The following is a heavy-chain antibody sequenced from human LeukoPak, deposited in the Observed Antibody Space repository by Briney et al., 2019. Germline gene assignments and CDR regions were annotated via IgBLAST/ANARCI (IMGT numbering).Heavy chain of an antibody. CDR1: RFTFSSYT. J-gene: IGHJ4*02. V-gene: IGHV3-21*01. CDR3: ARDPLGYSYGWGYYFDY. CDR2: ISSSSSYI. D-gene: IGHD5-18*01. Sequence: GGSLRLSCAASRFTFSSYTMNWVRQAPGKGLELVSSISSSSSYIYYADSVKGRFTISRDNAENSLYLQMNSLRAEDTAVYYCARDPLGYSYGWGYYFDYWGQGTLVTVSS.